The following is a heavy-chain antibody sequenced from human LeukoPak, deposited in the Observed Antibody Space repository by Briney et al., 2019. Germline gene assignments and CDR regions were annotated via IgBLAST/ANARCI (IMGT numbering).Heavy chain of an antibody. D-gene: IGHD6-13*01. CDR3: ARRWDVAAAGSHSLYYYYYMDV. CDR2: IKQDGSEK. Sequence: GGSLRLSCAASGFTFSSYWMSWVRQAPGKGLEWVANIKQDGSEKYYVDSVKGRFTISRDNAKNSLYLQMNSLRAEDTAVYYCARRWDVAAAGSHSLYYYYYMDVWGKGTTVTISS. V-gene: IGHV3-7*01. CDR1: GFTFSSYW. J-gene: IGHJ6*03.